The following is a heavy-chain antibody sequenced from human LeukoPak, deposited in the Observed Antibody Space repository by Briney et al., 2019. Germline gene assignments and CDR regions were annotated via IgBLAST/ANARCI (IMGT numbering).Heavy chain of an antibody. V-gene: IGHV1-18*01. Sequence: ASVKVSCNASGYTFTSYGISWVRQAPGQGLEWMGWISAYNGNTNYAQKLQGRVTMTTDTSTSTAYMELRSLRSDDTAVYYCARGRQKNYYDSSGYYYVLGEYFQHWGQGTLVTVSS. J-gene: IGHJ1*01. CDR1: GYTFTSYG. D-gene: IGHD3-22*01. CDR2: ISAYNGNT. CDR3: ARGRQKNYYDSSGYYYVLGEYFQH.